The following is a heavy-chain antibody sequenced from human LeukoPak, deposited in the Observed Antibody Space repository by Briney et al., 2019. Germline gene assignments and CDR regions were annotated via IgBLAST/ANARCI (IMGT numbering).Heavy chain of an antibody. J-gene: IGHJ3*02. Sequence: SETLSLTCTVSGGSISSSSYYWGWIRQPPGKGLEWIGSIYYSGSTYYNPSLKSRVTISVDTSKNQFSLRLSSVTAADTAMYYCARDQRGSYGGGAFDIWGQGTMVTVSS. V-gene: IGHV4-39*07. D-gene: IGHD1-26*01. CDR3: ARDQRGSYGGGAFDI. CDR2: IYYSGST. CDR1: GGSISSSSYY.